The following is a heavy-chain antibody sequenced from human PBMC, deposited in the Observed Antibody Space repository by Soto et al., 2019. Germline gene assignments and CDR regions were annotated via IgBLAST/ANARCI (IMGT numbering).Heavy chain of an antibody. D-gene: IGHD6-13*01. Sequence: QVQLQESGPGLVKPSGNLSLTCAVSGDSISGSNWWSWVRQSPGKGLEWIGEIYHSGNTNYNPSLKGRATISVDKSKNQFSLRLNSVTAADTAVYYCVRVVWGVPAPGTSGWFDPWGQGTLVTVSS. CDR2: IYHSGNT. J-gene: IGHJ5*02. CDR3: VRVVWGVPAPGTSGWFDP. V-gene: IGHV4-4*02. CDR1: GDSISGSNW.